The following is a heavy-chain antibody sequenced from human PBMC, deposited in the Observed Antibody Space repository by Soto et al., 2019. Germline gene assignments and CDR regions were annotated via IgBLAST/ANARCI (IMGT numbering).Heavy chain of an antibody. J-gene: IGHJ4*02. CDR2: VYYRGRS. CDR1: GGSVTNSSYY. V-gene: IGHV4-39*01. Sequence: SETLSLTCTVSGGSVTNSSYYWGWIRQSPGKGLEWIGSVYYRGRSYSKSSVKSRVTISVDTSKNQFSLNLNSVTASDTAVYFCVSQRTTVINQAYFDYWGTGALVTVSS. D-gene: IGHD4-4*01. CDR3: VSQRTTVINQAYFDY.